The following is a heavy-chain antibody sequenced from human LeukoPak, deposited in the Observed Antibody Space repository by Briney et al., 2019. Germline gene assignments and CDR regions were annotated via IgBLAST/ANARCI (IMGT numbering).Heavy chain of an antibody. D-gene: IGHD6-13*01. Sequence: ASVTVSFKASGYTFTSYGISWVRQAPGQGREWMGWISAYNGNTNYAQKLQGRVTMTTDTSTSTAYMELRSLRSDDTAVYYCARGGDPSSSPRGYYYYYMDVWGKGTTVTVSS. J-gene: IGHJ6*03. V-gene: IGHV1-18*01. CDR2: ISAYNGNT. CDR1: GYTFTSYG. CDR3: ARGGDPSSSPRGYYYYYMDV.